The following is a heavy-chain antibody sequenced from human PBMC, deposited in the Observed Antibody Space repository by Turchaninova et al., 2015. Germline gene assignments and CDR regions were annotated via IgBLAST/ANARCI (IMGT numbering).Heavy chain of an antibody. CDR3: VRSGGSGTPFDS. CDR2: IYNSGST. CDR1: GYSFSGGSD. D-gene: IGHD1/OR15-1a*01. J-gene: IGHJ4*02. Sequence: QVQLQESGPGLAKPSGTLSLPCAVSGYSFSGGSDWGWIRQAPGKGLEWSGSIYNSGSTYDNPSLKSRVIISLDMSKDQFSLKLISVTAADTAFYYCVRSGGSGTPFDSWGLGTLVTVSS. V-gene: IGHV4-38-2*01.